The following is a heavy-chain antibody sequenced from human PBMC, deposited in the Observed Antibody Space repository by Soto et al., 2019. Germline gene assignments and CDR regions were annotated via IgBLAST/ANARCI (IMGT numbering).Heavy chain of an antibody. V-gene: IGHV1-58*01. CDR1: GFTFTSSA. Sequence: GASVKVSCKASGFTFTSSAVQWVRQARGQRLEWIGWIVVGSGNTNYAQKFQERVTITRDMSTSTAYMELSSLRSEDTAVYYCAASTLGTAMVRGFFDYWGQGTLVTVSS. D-gene: IGHD5-18*01. CDR3: AASTLGTAMVRGFFDY. J-gene: IGHJ4*02. CDR2: IVVGSGNT.